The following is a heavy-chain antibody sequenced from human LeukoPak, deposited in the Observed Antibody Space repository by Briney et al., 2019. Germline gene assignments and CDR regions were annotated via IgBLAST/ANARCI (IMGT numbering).Heavy chain of an antibody. Sequence: ASVKVSCKASGGTFSSYAISWVRQAPGQGLEWMGGIIPIFGTANYAQKFQGRVTITADESTSTAYMELSSLRSEDTAVYYCARDSRVGRESSAGIGAFDIWGQGTMVTVSS. D-gene: IGHD6-19*01. CDR3: ARDSRVGRESSAGIGAFDI. CDR1: GGTFSSYA. CDR2: IIPIFGTA. J-gene: IGHJ3*02. V-gene: IGHV1-69*13.